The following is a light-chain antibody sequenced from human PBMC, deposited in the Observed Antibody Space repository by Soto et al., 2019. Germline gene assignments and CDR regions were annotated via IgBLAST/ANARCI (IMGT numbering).Light chain of an antibody. V-gene: IGLV1-40*01. CDR3: QSYDNTLSSYV. Sequence: QSVLTQPPSVSGAPGQRVTISCTGSGSNIGAGYDVHWYQQLPGRAPKPLIYGNSNRPSGVPDRFSGSKSGTSATLVITGLQAEDEADYFCQSYDNTLSSYVFGTGTKLTVL. CDR1: GSNIGAGYD. J-gene: IGLJ1*01. CDR2: GNS.